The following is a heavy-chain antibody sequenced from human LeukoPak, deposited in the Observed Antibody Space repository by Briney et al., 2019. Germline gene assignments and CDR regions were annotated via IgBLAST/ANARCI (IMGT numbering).Heavy chain of an antibody. CDR1: GVKFRNFG. J-gene: IGHJ4*02. CDR2: IWYDGSKT. CDR3: ANGGGYFYYFDY. D-gene: IGHD2-21*01. Sequence: PGGSLRLSCAVSGVKFRNFGMHWVRQAPGKGLEWVAIIWYDGSKTLYADSVKGRFTISRDNSKNTLYLQMNSLRAEDTAVYYCANGGGYFYYFDYWGQGTLVTVSS. V-gene: IGHV3-30*02.